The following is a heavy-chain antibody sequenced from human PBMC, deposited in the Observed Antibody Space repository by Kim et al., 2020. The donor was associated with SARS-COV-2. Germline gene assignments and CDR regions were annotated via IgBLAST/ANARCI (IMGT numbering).Heavy chain of an antibody. CDR3: TRSRPAGGWFDS. D-gene: IGHD2-15*01. CDR2: FYPGDSDT. Sequence: GASLQISCKASGYSFANYWIGWVRQMPGKGLEWVGLFYPGDSDTRYSPSFEDHVTISVDTAITTAYLQWNILKASDTAIYYCTRSRPAGGWFDSWGQGTLVTVSS. V-gene: IGHV5-51*01. CDR1: GYSFANYW. J-gene: IGHJ5*01.